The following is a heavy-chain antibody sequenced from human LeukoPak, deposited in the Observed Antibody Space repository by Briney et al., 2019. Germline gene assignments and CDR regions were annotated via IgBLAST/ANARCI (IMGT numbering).Heavy chain of an antibody. J-gene: IGHJ6*02. CDR3: ARDLSMVGSWDPDYYHYYGMDV. CDR2: INTNTGNP. D-gene: IGHD6-13*01. CDR1: GYTFTSYA. Sequence: ASVKVSCKASGYTFTSYAMNWVRQAPGQGLEWMGWINTNTGNPTYAQGFTGRFVFSLDTSVSTAYLQISSLKAEDTAVYYCARDLSMVGSWDPDYYHYYGMDVWGQGTTVTVSS. V-gene: IGHV7-4-1*02.